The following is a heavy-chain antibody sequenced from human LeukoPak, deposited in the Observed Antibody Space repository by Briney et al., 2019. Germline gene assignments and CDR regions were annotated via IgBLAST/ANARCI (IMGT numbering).Heavy chain of an antibody. J-gene: IGHJ4*02. V-gene: IGHV3-7*01. CDR2: IKRDATEK. CDR3: AKDYNRAYYYGSGFDY. D-gene: IGHD3-10*01. CDR1: GFTFSNYW. Sequence: GGSLRLSCAASGFTFSNYWMSWVRRAPGKGLEWVAYIKRDATEKYCVDSVKGRFTISRDNSKNTLYLQMNSLRAEDTAVYYCAKDYNRAYYYGSGFDYWGQGTLVTVSS.